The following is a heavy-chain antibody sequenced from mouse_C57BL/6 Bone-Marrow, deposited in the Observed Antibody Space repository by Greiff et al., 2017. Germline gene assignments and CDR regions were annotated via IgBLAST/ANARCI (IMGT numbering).Heavy chain of an antibody. Sequence: EVQGVESGGGLVQPGGSLKLSCAASGFTFSDYYMYWVRQTPEKRLEWVAYISNGGGSTYYPDTVKGRFTISRDNAKNTLYLQMSRLKSEDTAMYYCARRITTKWYFDVWGTGTTVTVSS. CDR2: ISNGGGST. CDR1: GFTFSDYY. D-gene: IGHD1-1*01. CDR3: ARRITTKWYFDV. J-gene: IGHJ1*03. V-gene: IGHV5-12*01.